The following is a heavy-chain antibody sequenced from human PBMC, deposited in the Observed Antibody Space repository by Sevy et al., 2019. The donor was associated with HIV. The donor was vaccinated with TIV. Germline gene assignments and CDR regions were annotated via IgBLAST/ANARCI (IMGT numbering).Heavy chain of an antibody. CDR1: GYALTKLS. Sequence: ASVKVSCKVSGYALTKLSMHWVRQATGKGLEWMRRFDPEDGETIFAQKFQGRVTMTEDTSTDTAYMELSSLRSEDTAVYYCAAAREYYEDSSGYLDYWGQGTLVTVSS. V-gene: IGHV1-24*01. CDR3: AAAREYYEDSSGYLDY. J-gene: IGHJ4*02. CDR2: FDPEDGET. D-gene: IGHD3-22*01.